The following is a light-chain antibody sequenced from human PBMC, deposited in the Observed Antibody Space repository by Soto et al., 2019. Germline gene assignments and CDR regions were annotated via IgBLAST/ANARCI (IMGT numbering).Light chain of an antibody. V-gene: IGKV1-9*01. CDR1: QGISSY. CDR3: QQCNRYPIT. J-gene: IGKJ5*01. CDR2: AAS. Sequence: IQLTQSPSFLPASVGDRVTITCRASQGISSYLAWYQQKKGKAPKXXIYAASTLQSGVPSRFSGSGYGTEFTLTISSLQPDDSATYYCQQCNRYPITFGQGTRLEIK.